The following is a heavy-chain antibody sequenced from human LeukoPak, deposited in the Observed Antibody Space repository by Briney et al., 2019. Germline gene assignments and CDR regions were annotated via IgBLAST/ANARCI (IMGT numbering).Heavy chain of an antibody. CDR1: GFTFSSYA. J-gene: IGHJ6*02. D-gene: IGHD5-24*01. CDR3: ATPGYNRYYYYYGMDV. V-gene: IGHV3-23*01. CDR2: ISGSGGST. Sequence: GSLRLSCAASGFTFSSYAMSWVRQAPGKGLEWVSAISGSGGSTYYADSVKGRFTISRDNSKNTLYLQMNSLRAEDTAVYYCATPGYNRYYYYYGMDVWGQGTTVTVSS.